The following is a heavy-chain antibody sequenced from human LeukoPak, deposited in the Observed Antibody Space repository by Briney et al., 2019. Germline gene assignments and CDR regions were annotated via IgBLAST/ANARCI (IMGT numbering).Heavy chain of an antibody. CDR2: ISCDGSNK. CDR3: AREVQLLYYFDY. D-gene: IGHD2-2*01. CDR1: GFTFSSYA. Sequence: GGSLRLSCAASGFTFSSYAMHWVRQAPGKGLEWVAVISCDGSNKYYADSVKGRFTISRDNSKNTLYLQMDSLRAEDTAVYYCAREVQLLYYFDYWGQGTLVTVSS. V-gene: IGHV3-30*01. J-gene: IGHJ4*02.